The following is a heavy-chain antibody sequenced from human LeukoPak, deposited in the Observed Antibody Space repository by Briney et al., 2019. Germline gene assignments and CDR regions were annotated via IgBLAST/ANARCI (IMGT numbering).Heavy chain of an antibody. D-gene: IGHD3-10*01. CDR1: GGTFNSYA. CDR2: ITAIFRTT. J-gene: IGHJ4*02. V-gene: IGHV1-69*13. Sequence: SVKVSCKTSGGTFNSYAISWVRQAPGQGLEWMGGITAIFRTTNYAQKFQGRVTITADESMSTAYMELSSLRSEDTAVYYCARDSGTAYGGQGTLVTVSS. CDR3: ARDSGTAY.